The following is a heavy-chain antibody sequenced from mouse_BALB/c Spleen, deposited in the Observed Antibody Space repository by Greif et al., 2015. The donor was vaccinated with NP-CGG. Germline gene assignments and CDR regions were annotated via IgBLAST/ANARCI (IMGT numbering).Heavy chain of an antibody. Sequence: EVQLQQSGAELVKPGASVKLSCTASGFNIKDTYMHWVKQRPEQGLEWIGRIDPANGNTKYDPKFQGKATITADTSSNTAYLQLSSLTSEDTAVYYCASPYGNLDYYAMDYWGQGTSVTVSS. CDR1: GFNIKDTY. J-gene: IGHJ4*01. D-gene: IGHD2-1*01. CDR2: IDPANGNT. CDR3: ASPYGNLDYYAMDY. V-gene: IGHV14-3*02.